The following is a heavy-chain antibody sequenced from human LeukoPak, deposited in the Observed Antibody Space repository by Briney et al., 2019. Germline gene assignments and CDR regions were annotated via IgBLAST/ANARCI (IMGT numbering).Heavy chain of an antibody. J-gene: IGHJ3*02. CDR1: GFTFSSYG. D-gene: IGHD6-19*01. CDR2: IWYDGSNK. CDR3: ARSGWYWPKAFDI. Sequence: GGSLRLSCAASGFTFSSYGMHWVRQAPGKGLEWVAVIWYDGSNKYYADSVKGRFTISRDNSKNTLYLQMNSLRAEDTAVYYCARSGWYWPKAFDIWGQGTMVTVSS. V-gene: IGHV3-33*01.